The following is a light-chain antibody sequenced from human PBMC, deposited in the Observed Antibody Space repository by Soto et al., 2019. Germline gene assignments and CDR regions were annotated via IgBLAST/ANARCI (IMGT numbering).Light chain of an antibody. V-gene: IGLV1-51*01. J-gene: IGLJ7*01. CDR2: DNT. CDR3: GTRDSSLRAVV. CDR1: SSNIGDNS. Sequence: QSVLTQPPSVSAAPGQKVTISCSGTSSNIGDNSVSWYQQLPGTAPTLIIYDNTERASGIPDRFSGSKSGTSATLGITGLQTGDEADYYCGTRDSSLRAVVFGGGTQLTVL.